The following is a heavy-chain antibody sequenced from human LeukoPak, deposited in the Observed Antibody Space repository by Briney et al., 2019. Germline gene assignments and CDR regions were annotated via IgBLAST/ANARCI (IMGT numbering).Heavy chain of an antibody. Sequence: ASVKVSCKASDFSFTSYGMSWVRQAPGQGLEWMGWISAYNGSTKYAQKLQGRVTMTTDTSTGTAYMELGSLRPDDTAVYYCAREPHDSSGYYEDYWGQGTLVTVSS. V-gene: IGHV1-18*01. CDR3: AREPHDSSGYYEDY. CDR2: ISAYNGST. D-gene: IGHD3-22*01. J-gene: IGHJ4*02. CDR1: DFSFTSYG.